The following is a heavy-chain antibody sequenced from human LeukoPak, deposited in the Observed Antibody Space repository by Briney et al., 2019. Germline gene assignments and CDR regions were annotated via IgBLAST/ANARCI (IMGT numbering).Heavy chain of an antibody. Sequence: ASVKVSCKASGYTFTSYYMHWVRQAPGQGLEWMGIINPSGGSTSYAQKFQGRVTMTRDTSTRTVYMELSSLRSEDTAVYYCARDLSGGYYGSGSYYNVAYYYYGMDVWGQGTTVTVSS. J-gene: IGHJ6*02. D-gene: IGHD3-10*01. CDR1: GYTFTSYY. CDR2: INPSGGST. CDR3: ARDLSGGYYGSGSYYNVAYYYYGMDV. V-gene: IGHV1-46*01.